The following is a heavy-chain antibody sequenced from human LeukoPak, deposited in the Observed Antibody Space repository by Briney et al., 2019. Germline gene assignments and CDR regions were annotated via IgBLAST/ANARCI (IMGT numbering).Heavy chain of an antibody. CDR3: VKGRSGGSYGM. CDR1: GFTLSNSG. Sequence: GGSLRLSCSASGFTLSNSGMHWVRQAPGKGLECVSAISSNGGSTHYADSVKGRFTISRDNSKNTLYLQMSSLRAEDTAVYYCVKGRSGGSYGMWGQGTLLTVSS. J-gene: IGHJ4*02. V-gene: IGHV3-64D*09. CDR2: ISSNGGST. D-gene: IGHD1-26*01.